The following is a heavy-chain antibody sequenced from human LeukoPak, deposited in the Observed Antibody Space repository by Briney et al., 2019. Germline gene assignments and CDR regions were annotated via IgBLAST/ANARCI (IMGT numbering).Heavy chain of an antibody. CDR1: GGSIGDSYW. J-gene: IGHJ4*02. CDR3: ARDPPGSGVNVDY. D-gene: IGHD3-10*01. CDR2: IYPSGTS. V-gene: IGHV4-4*02. Sequence: TSETLSLTCAVSGGSIGDSYWWTWVRQPPGKGLEWMGEIYPSGTSNYNPSLKGRVTISLDKSKNHFSLKLNSMTAADTAVYYGARDPPGSGVNVDYWGQGTLVTVSS.